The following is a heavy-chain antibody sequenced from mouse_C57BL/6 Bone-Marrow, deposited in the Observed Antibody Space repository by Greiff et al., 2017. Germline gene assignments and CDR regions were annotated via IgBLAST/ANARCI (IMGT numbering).Heavy chain of an antibody. CDR3: ARSGYYYGSSLFAY. Sequence: QVQLQQSGAELVRPGTSVKVSCKASGYAFTNYLIEWVKQRPGQGLEWIGVINPGSGGTNYNEKFKGKATLTADKSSSTAYMQLSSRTSEDSAVYFCARSGYYYGSSLFAYWGQGTLVTVSA. CDR1: GYAFTNYL. D-gene: IGHD1-1*01. V-gene: IGHV1-54*01. J-gene: IGHJ3*01. CDR2: INPGSGGT.